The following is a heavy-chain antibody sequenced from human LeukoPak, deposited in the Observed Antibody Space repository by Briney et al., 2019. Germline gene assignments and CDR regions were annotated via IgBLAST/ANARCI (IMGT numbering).Heavy chain of an antibody. V-gene: IGHV4-39*07. J-gene: IGHJ4*02. CDR3: ALGDGDYDFWSPFDY. D-gene: IGHD3-3*01. CDR1: GGSISSSSYY. CDR2: IYYSGST. Sequence: SETLSLTCTVSGGSISSSSYYWGWIRQPPGKGLEWIGSIYYSGSTYYNPSLKSRVTISVDTSKNQFSLKLSSVTAADTAVYYCALGDGDYDFWSPFDYWGQGTLVSVSS.